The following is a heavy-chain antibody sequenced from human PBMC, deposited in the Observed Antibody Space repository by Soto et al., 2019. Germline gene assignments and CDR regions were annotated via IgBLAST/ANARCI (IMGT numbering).Heavy chain of an antibody. Sequence: QVRLVQSGAEVKKPGASVKISCETSGYTFTKFHLHWVRQAPGQGLEWVGRINPAGGAANYAQPHQGGPSVTTDTSTSTVYMQLSNLRSEHTAVYYCATEGDPRLYAATVFDYWGQGTLLSVSS. CDR3: ATEGDPRLYAATVFDY. V-gene: IGHV1-46*01. J-gene: IGHJ4*02. CDR1: GYTFTKFH. CDR2: INPAGGAA. D-gene: IGHD2-21*01.